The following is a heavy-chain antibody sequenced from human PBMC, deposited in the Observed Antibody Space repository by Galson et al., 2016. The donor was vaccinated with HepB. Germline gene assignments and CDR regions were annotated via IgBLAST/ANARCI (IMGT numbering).Heavy chain of an antibody. CDR3: TSEVSGSYFD. CDR2: MWGDGIMS. Sequence: SLRLSCAASGLKFNNYWMSWVRQAPGKGLEWVANMWGDGIMSYYADSIRGRFTISRDNGKSSLYLQMNSLRVEDTALYYCTSEVSGSYFDWGQGTLVTVSS. J-gene: IGHJ4*02. D-gene: IGHD3-10*01. CDR1: GLKFNNYW. V-gene: IGHV3-7*01.